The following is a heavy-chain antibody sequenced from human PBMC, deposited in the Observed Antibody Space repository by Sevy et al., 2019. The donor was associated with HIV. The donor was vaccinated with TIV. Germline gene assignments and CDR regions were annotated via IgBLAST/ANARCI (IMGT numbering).Heavy chain of an antibody. Sequence: GGSLRLSCAASGFTFSSYWMHWVRQAPGKGLVWVSRINSDGSSTSYADSVKGRFTISRDNAKNTLYLQMNSLRAEDTAVYCCARVGYCSSTRTYYYYGMDVWGQGTTVTVSS. D-gene: IGHD2-2*01. V-gene: IGHV3-74*01. CDR2: INSDGSST. CDR1: GFTFSSYW. CDR3: ARVGYCSSTRTYYYYGMDV. J-gene: IGHJ6*02.